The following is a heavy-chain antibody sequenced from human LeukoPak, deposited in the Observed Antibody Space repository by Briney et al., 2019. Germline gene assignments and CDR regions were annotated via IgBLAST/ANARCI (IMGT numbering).Heavy chain of an antibody. V-gene: IGHV4-59*08. J-gene: IGHJ4*02. CDR2: IYYSGST. CDR1: GGSVSSYY. Sequence: SETLSLTCTVSGGSVSSYYWSWIRQPPGKGLEWTGYIYYSGSTNYNPSLKSRVTISVDTSKNQFSLKLSSVTAADTAVYYCARQGYGDYYDYWGQGTLVTVSS. D-gene: IGHD4-17*01. CDR3: ARQGYGDYYDY.